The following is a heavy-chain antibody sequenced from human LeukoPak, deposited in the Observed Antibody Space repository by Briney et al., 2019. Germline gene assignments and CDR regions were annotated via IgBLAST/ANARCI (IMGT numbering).Heavy chain of an antibody. CDR2: IYPGDSDT. D-gene: IGHD6-6*01. CDR3: ASSYSSSAHPFDY. V-gene: IGHV5-51*01. CDR1: GYSFTSYW. J-gene: IGHJ4*02. Sequence: GESLKISCKGSGYSFTSYWIGWVRQMPGKGLEWMGIIYPGDSDTRYSPSFQGQVTISADKSISTAYLQWSSLKASDTAMYYCASSYSSSAHPFDYWGQGTLVTVSS.